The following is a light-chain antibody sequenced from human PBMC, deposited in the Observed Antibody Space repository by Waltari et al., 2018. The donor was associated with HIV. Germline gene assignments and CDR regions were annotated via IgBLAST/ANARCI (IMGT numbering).Light chain of an antibody. V-gene: IGKV3-15*01. CDR3: QEYDSVPRVIT. CDR2: EAD. J-gene: IGKJ2*01. Sequence: DIAMTQSPPTLSAPPGQRVTLSWRASQHSSAKLAWYQQTTGQAPRLPIYEADTRPTRIPARFSGSGSGTEFTVTISSLQYEDFATCVCQEYDSVPRVITFGQGTMLEIK. CDR1: QHSSAK.